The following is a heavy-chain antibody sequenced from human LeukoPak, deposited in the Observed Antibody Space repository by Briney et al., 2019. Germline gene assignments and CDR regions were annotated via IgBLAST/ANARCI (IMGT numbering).Heavy chain of an antibody. D-gene: IGHD3-10*01. J-gene: IGHJ5*02. CDR1: GYSCNTYY. CDR3: SRHVVTLVRGVNNRKEDWFDP. Sequence: GASVKVSCKASGYSCNTYYMNWVRQAPGQGLEWMGWINTDSGGTNYAQKFLGRVTMTRDKANSTAYLELSGLRSDDTAVYYCSRHVVTLVRGVNNRKEDWFDPWGQGTLVSVSS. V-gene: IGHV1-2*02. CDR2: INTDSGGT.